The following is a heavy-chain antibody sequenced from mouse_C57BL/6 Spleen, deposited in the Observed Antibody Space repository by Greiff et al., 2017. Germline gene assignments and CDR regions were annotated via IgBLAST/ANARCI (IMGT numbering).Heavy chain of an antibody. CDR1: GYTFTSYW. J-gene: IGHJ2*01. CDR2: IYPSDSET. D-gene: IGHD1-3*01. CDR3: ARGLKDY. Sequence: VQLQQPGAELVRPGSSVKLSCKASGYTFTSYWMDWVTQRPGQGLEWIGNIYPSDSETHYNQKFKDKATLTVDKSSSTAYMQLSSLTSEDSSVYYCARGLKDYWGQGTTLTVSS. V-gene: IGHV1-61*01.